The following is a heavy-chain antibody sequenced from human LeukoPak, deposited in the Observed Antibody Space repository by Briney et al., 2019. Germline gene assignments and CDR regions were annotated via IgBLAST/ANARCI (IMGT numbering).Heavy chain of an antibody. CDR3: ARGRRDGYSPYWYFDL. CDR2: IYNADTT. Sequence: GGSLRLSCAASGITVGSNYMNWVRQAPGKGLEWVSIIYNADTTFYTDSVKGRFTISRDNSKNTLYLQMDSLGAEDTAVYYCARGRRDGYSPYWYFDLWGRGTLVTVSS. V-gene: IGHV3-66*01. CDR1: GITVGSNY. D-gene: IGHD5-24*01. J-gene: IGHJ2*01.